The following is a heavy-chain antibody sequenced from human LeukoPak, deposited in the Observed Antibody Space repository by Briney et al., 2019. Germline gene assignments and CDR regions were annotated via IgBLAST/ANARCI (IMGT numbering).Heavy chain of an antibody. Sequence: GGSLRLSCAASGFTFTSYAMHWVRQAPGKELEYVSAISSNGGSTYYANSVKGRFTISRDNSKNTLYLQMGSLRAEDMAVYYCARDWGAYGSGSYYPPAYWGQGTLVTVSS. CDR2: ISSNGGST. V-gene: IGHV3-64*01. CDR3: ARDWGAYGSGSYYPPAY. J-gene: IGHJ4*02. CDR1: GFTFTSYA. D-gene: IGHD3-10*01.